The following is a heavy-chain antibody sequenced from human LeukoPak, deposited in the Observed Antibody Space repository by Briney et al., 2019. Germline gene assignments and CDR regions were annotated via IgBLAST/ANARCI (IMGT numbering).Heavy chain of an antibody. D-gene: IGHD6-13*01. V-gene: IGHV5-10-1*01. J-gene: IGHJ4*02. CDR1: GYSFTSYW. CDR2: IDPSDSYT. Sequence: GESLKISCKGSGYSFTSYWISWVRQMPGKGLEWMGRIDPSDSYTNYSPSFQGHVTISADKSISTAYLQWSSLKASDTAMYYCARHAYSSSWYPDYWGQGTLVTVSP. CDR3: ARHAYSSSWYPDY.